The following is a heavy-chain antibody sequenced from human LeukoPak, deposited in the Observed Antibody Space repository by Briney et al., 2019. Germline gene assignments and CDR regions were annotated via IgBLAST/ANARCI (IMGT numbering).Heavy chain of an antibody. Sequence: SETLSLTCTVSGGSISSYYWSWIRQPPGKGLERIGYIYYSGSTNYNPSLKSRVTISVDTSKNQFSLKLSSVTAADTAAYYCARRSGWEPYFDYWGQGTLVTVSS. CDR2: IYYSGST. CDR1: GGSISSYY. CDR3: ARRSGWEPYFDY. J-gene: IGHJ4*02. V-gene: IGHV4-59*01. D-gene: IGHD1-26*01.